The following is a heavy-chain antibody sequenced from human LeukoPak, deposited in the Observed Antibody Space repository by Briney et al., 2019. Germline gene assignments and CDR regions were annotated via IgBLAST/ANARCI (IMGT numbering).Heavy chain of an antibody. CDR1: GGSIKNYY. Sequence: SETLSLTCTVSGGSIKNYYWIWIRQSPGKGLEWLGYIYYSGSTNYNPSLKSRVIISVDTSKNQFLLKLNSVTAADTAVYYCARAGYCSSTSCQWVPLVWGQGTTVTVSS. CDR2: IYYSGST. J-gene: IGHJ6*02. CDR3: ARAGYCSSTSCQWVPLV. V-gene: IGHV4-59*01. D-gene: IGHD2-2*03.